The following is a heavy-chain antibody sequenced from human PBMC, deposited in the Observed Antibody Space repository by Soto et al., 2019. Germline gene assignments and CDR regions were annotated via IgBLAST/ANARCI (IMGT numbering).Heavy chain of an antibody. CDR3: ASGAYYYDSSGYHLT. CDR1: GGSLTGSY. V-gene: IGHV4-34*01. D-gene: IGHD3-22*01. J-gene: IGHJ5*02. CDR2: INHSGGT. Sequence: QVQLQQWGAGLLKPSETLSLNCAVYGGSLTGSYWSWIRQAPGKGLEWLGEINHSGGTNYNPSLKSRVTISLDTSKNQFSLKLTSVTAADTAVYYCASGAYYYDSSGYHLTWGQGALVTGSS.